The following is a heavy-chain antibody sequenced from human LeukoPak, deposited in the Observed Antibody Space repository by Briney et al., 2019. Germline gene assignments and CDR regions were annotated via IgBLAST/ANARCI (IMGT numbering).Heavy chain of an antibody. V-gene: IGHV3-48*04. D-gene: IGHD5-24*01. J-gene: IGHJ4*02. CDR2: IINSGTTI. Sequence: GGSLRLSCAASGFTFSSYSMNWVRQAPGKGLEWGSYIINSGTTIYYADSVKGRFTISRDNAKNSLYLQMNRLRVDDTAVYYCARAGDVYRALVCWGQGTLVTVSS. CDR3: ARAGDVYRALVC. CDR1: GFTFSSYS.